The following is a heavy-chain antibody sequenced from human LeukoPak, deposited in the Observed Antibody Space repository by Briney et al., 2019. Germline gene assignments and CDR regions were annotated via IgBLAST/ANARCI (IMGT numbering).Heavy chain of an antibody. CDR2: MTHSGST. CDR3: VKSNSRYQPWTLDI. CDR1: GGSFSNYY. J-gene: IGHJ3*02. V-gene: IGHV4-34*01. Sequence: PSETLSLTCAVYGGSFSNYYWSWIRQPPGKGLEWIGEMTHSGSTNYNPSLKSRVTISVDTSKNQFSLKVNSVTAADTAMYYCVKSNSRYQPWTLDIWGRGTMVTVSS. D-gene: IGHD2-2*01.